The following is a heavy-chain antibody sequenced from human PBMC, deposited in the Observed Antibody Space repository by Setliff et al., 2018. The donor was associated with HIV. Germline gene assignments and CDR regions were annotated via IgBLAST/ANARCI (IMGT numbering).Heavy chain of an antibody. Sequence: SETLSLTCAVSGGSISSSNWWSWVRQSPGKGLEWIGEINHSRRSNYNPSLKSRVAISVDMSKNQFSLRLNSVTAADTAVYYCARPTGGGNFDVWGPGTMVTVSS. CDR3: ARPTGGGNFDV. CDR1: GGSISSSNW. J-gene: IGHJ3*01. V-gene: IGHV4-4*02. CDR2: INHSRRS. D-gene: IGHD7-27*01.